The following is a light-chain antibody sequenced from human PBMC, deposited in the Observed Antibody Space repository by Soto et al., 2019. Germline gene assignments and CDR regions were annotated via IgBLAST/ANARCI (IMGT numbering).Light chain of an antibody. V-gene: IGLV2-14*01. Sequence: QSALTQPASVSGSPGQSITISCTGSSSDVGGYNSVSWYQQHPGEAPKLIIYVVNNRPSGVSSRFSGSKSGNTASLTISGLQAEDEADYYCGAYTTTTPLGVFGGGTKLTVL. CDR2: VVN. CDR1: SSDVGGYNS. CDR3: GAYTTTTPLGV. J-gene: IGLJ3*02.